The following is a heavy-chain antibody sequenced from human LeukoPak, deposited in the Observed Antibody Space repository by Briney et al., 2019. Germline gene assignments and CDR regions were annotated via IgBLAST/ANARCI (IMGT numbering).Heavy chain of an antibody. CDR1: GFTFSSYA. D-gene: IGHD3-3*01. J-gene: IGHJ4*02. CDR2: ISGSGGST. CDR3: VKDILYWSFDF. V-gene: IGHV3-23*01. Sequence: PGGSLRLSCAASGFTFSSYAMSWVRQAPGKGLEWVSAISGSGGSTYYADSVKGRFTISRDNSQNTFYLQMSSLRVEDTARYYCVKDILYWSFDFWGRGVLVTVSA.